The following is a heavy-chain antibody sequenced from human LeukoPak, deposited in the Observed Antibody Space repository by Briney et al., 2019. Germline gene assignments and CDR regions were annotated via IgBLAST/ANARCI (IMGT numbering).Heavy chain of an antibody. J-gene: IGHJ4*02. CDR1: GFTFSSYS. V-gene: IGHV3-21*01. CDR3: ARKRPNYFDY. CDR2: ISSSSSYI. Sequence: GGSLRLSCAASGFTFSSYSMNWVRQAPGKGLEWVSSISSSSSYIYYADSVKGRFTISRDNAKNSLYLQMNSLRAEDTALYYCARKRPNYFDYWGQGTLVTVSS.